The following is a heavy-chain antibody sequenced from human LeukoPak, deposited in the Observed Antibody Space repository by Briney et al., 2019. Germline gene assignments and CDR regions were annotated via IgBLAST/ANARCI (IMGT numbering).Heavy chain of an antibody. CDR2: IYYSGST. CDR3: ARESSGWYAGFDY. Sequence: PSETLSLTCTVSGGSISSYYWSWIRQPPRKGLEWIGYIYYSGSTNYNPSLKSRVTIPVDTSKNQFSLKLSSVTAADTAVYYCARESSGWYAGFDYWGQGTLFTVSS. V-gene: IGHV4-59*01. J-gene: IGHJ4*02. D-gene: IGHD6-19*01. CDR1: GGSISSYY.